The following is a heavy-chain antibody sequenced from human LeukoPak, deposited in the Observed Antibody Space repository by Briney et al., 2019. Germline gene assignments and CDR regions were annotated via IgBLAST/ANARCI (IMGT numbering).Heavy chain of an antibody. CDR1: GFTFSSYA. CDR3: AKDIRLGELSLYPGDAFDI. V-gene: IGHV3-23*01. J-gene: IGHJ3*02. Sequence: PGGSLRLSCAASGFTFSSYAMSWVRQAPGKGLEWVSAISASGGSTYYADSVKGRFTISRDNSKNTLYLQMNSLRAEDTAVYYCAKDIRLGELSLYPGDAFDIWGQGTMVTVSS. CDR2: ISASGGST. D-gene: IGHD3-16*02.